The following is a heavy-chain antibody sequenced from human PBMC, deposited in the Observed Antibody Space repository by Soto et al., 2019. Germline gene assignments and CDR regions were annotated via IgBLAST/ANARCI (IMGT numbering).Heavy chain of an antibody. CDR3: ARDLWGYCGTDCYPLDV. Sequence: SETLSLTCTVSGGSISRYYWGWIRQPPGKGLEWIGYLYNAGSTIYNPSLKSRVTISVDMSQNQFSLNLNYVTAADTAVYYCARDLWGYCGTDCYPLDVWGQGTTVTVS. CDR1: GGSISRYY. CDR2: LYNAGST. V-gene: IGHV4-59*01. J-gene: IGHJ6*02. D-gene: IGHD2-21*02.